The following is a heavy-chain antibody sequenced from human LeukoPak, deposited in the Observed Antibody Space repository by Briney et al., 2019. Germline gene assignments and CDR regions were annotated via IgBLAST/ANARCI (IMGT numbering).Heavy chain of an antibody. CDR2: INNSGST. CDR3: ARMFSFGYYYDISGYYHEVY. J-gene: IGHJ4*03. Sequence: PSETLSLTCAVYAGSVSSNYWSWVRQPPGKGLEWVGEINNSGSTNYNPSLKGGVTISVDSSKNQLSLQLSSVTAADTAVYYCARMFSFGYYYDISGYYHEVYWGDGTLWTVSS. V-gene: IGHV4-34*01. D-gene: IGHD3-22*01. CDR1: AGSVSSNY.